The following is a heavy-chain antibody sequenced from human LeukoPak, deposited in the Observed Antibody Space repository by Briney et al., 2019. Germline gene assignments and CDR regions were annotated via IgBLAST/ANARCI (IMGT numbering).Heavy chain of an antibody. Sequence: PSETLSLTCAVYGGSFSGYYWSWIRQPPGKGLEWIGEINHSGSTNYNPSLKSRVTISVDTSKNQFSLKLSSVTAADTAVYYCAREVGATTNWGQGALVTVSS. CDR3: AREVGATTN. V-gene: IGHV4-34*01. CDR2: INHSGST. J-gene: IGHJ4*02. D-gene: IGHD1-26*01. CDR1: GGSFSGYY.